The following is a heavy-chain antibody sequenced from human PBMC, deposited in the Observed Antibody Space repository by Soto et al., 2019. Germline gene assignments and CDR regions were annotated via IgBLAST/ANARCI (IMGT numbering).Heavy chain of an antibody. J-gene: IGHJ6*02. CDR2: ISYDGNNK. CDR1: GFTFSNYA. CDR3: AREGCDGGTCYTLVGLRYGMDV. Sequence: QVQLVESGGGVVQPGRSLRLSCAASGFTFSNYAMYWVRQAPGKGLEWVAVISYDGNNKYYADSVKGRFTISRDNSKNTQYLQMNSRRAEDTAVYYCAREGCDGGTCYTLVGLRYGMDVWGQGTTVTVSS. V-gene: IGHV3-30-3*01. D-gene: IGHD2-15*01.